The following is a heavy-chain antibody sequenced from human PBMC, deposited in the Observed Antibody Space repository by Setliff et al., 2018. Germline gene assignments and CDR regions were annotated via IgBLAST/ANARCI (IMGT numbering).Heavy chain of an antibody. V-gene: IGHV3-23*01. J-gene: IGHJ4*02. CDR2: ISGSGGST. D-gene: IGHD2-21*02. Sequence: GGSLRLSCAASYFAFNRDTLSWVRQAPGKGLEWVAAISGSGGSTYYANSVKGRFIVSRDNSKSTVYLQMNRLRGDDTAVYYCAKGHLSVAHCGADCYPFDSWGQGTLVTVSS. CDR3: AKGHLSVAHCGADCYPFDS. CDR1: YFAFNRDT.